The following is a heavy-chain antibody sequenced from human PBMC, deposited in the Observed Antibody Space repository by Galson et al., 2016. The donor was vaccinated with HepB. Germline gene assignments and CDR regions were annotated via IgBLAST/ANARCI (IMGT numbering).Heavy chain of an antibody. CDR1: GFTFSSYA. CDR2: ISGIDRGT. D-gene: IGHD6-19*01. V-gene: IGHV3-23*01. CDR3: GKMRVYTSGWLIHGMDV. J-gene: IGHJ6*02. Sequence: SLRLSCAASGFTFSSYAMTWVRQAPGKGLEWVSTISGIDRGTYYADSVKGRFTISRDNSKNTVHLHMNSLRVEDTAVYYCGKMRVYTSGWLIHGMDVWGQGTTVTVSS.